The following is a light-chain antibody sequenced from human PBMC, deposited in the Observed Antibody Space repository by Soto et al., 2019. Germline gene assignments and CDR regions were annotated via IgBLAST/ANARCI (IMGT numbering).Light chain of an antibody. CDR1: SSNIGSNS. CDR2: SND. J-gene: IGLJ1*01. Sequence: QSVLTQPPSAYGTPGQRVTNSCSGSSSNIGSNSVNWYQQLPGTAPKLLIYSNDRRPSRVPDRFSGSKSGTSASLAISGLQSEDEADYYCAACDDSLNGYVFGTGTKVTVL. CDR3: AACDDSLNGYV. V-gene: IGLV1-44*01.